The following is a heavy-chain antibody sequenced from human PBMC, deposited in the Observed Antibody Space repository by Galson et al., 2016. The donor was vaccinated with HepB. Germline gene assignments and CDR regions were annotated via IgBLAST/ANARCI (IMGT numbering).Heavy chain of an antibody. D-gene: IGHD5-18*01. CDR1: EYTFTMYT. Sequence: SVKVSCKASEYTFTMYTMHWVRQAPGQRLEWMGWINAGNGNTKYSQRFQGRVTFTRDTSESTAYMELSSLRSEDTAVYYCHVYDYGYSFDVFDIWGQGTMVTVSS. J-gene: IGHJ3*02. V-gene: IGHV1-3*01. CDR3: HVYDYGYSFDVFDI. CDR2: INAGNGNT.